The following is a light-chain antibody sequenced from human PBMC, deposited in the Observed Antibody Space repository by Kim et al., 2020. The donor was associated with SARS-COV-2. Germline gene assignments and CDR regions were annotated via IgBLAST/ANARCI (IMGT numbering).Light chain of an antibody. CDR2: DVS. J-gene: IGLJ1*01. V-gene: IGLV2-14*04. CDR1: SSDVGVYNY. Sequence: GQSITISCTGTSSDVGVYNYVSWYQQHPGKAPKLMIYDVSKRPSGVSNRFSGSKSGNTASLTISGLQAEDEADYYCSSYTSSSTYVFGSGTKSPS. CDR3: SSYTSSSTYV.